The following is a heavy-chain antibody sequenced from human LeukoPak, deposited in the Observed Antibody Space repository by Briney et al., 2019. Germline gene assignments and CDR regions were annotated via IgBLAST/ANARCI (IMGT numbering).Heavy chain of an antibody. J-gene: IGHJ6*03. CDR2: INHSGST. CDR3: ARGAPPGSNYDFWSGYYKGHYYYYMDV. D-gene: IGHD3-3*01. CDR1: GGSFSGYY. Sequence: PSETLSLTCAVYGGSFSGYYWSWIRQPPGKGLEWIGEINHSGSTNYNPSFKSRVTISVDTSKNQFSLKLSSVTAADTAVYYCARGAPPGSNYDFWSGYYKGHYYYYMDVWGKGTTVTVSS. V-gene: IGHV4-34*01.